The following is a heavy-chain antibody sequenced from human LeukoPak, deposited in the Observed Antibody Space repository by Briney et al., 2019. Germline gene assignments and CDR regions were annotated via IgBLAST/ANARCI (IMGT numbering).Heavy chain of an antibody. CDR3: ARHRETSGSYSAFDY. V-gene: IGHV4-59*08. Sequence: SETLSLTCTVSGGSISNYFWSWIRQPPGKGLEWIGHIYYSGTAIYNPSLMGRVIMSVDTSKNQFSLSLSSVSAADTALYYCARHRETSGSYSAFDYWGQEPWSPSPQ. CDR2: IYYSGTA. CDR1: GGSISNYF. J-gene: IGHJ4*01. D-gene: IGHD3-10*01.